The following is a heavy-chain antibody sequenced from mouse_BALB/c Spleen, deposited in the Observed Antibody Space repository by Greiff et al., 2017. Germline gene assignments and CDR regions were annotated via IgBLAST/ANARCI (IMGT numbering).Heavy chain of an antibody. CDR2: ISSGGSYT. Sequence: EVKLVESGGGLVKPGGSLKLSCAASGFTFSSYTMSWVRQTPEKRLEWVATISSGGSYTYYPDSVKGRFTISRDNAKNTLYLQMSSLKSEDTAMYYCTDWDRDYWGQGTTLTVSS. V-gene: IGHV5-6-4*01. CDR1: GFTFSSYT. CDR3: TDWDRDY. J-gene: IGHJ2*01. D-gene: IGHD4-1*01.